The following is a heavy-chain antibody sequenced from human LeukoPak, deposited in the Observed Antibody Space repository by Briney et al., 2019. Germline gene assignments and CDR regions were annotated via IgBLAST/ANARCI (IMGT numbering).Heavy chain of an antibody. V-gene: IGHV4-59*08. CDR1: GGSISGYY. CDR2: IYYSGST. D-gene: IGHD4-23*01. CDR3: ARADYGGNSDY. J-gene: IGHJ4*02. Sequence: SETLSLTCTVSGGSISGYYWSWIRQPPGKGLEWIGYIYYSGSTNYNPSLKSRVTISVDTSKNQFSLKLSSVTAADTAVYYCARADYGGNSDYWGQGTLVTVSS.